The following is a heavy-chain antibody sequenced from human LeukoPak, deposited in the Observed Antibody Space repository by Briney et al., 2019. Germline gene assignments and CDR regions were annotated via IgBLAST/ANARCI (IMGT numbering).Heavy chain of an antibody. CDR2: ISGSGGRT. D-gene: IGHD2-15*01. J-gene: IGHJ4*02. Sequence: PGGSLRLSCAASGXTFSNYAMSWVRQAPGKGLEWVSAISGSGGRTYYADSVKGRFTISRDNSKKTLYLQMSSLRAEDTAVYYCARGYCSSSTCYSPFEYWGQGILVTVSS. V-gene: IGHV3-23*01. CDR1: GXTFSNYA. CDR3: ARGYCSSSTCYSPFEY.